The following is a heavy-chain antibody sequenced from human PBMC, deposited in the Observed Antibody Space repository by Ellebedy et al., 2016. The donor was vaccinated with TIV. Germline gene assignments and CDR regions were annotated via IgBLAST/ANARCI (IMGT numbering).Heavy chain of an antibody. V-gene: IGHV4-38-2*02. J-gene: IGHJ4*02. CDR1: GDSISSGYY. Sequence: SETLSLXCTVSGDSISSGYYWAWIRQPPGKGLEWIGSIYHTGTTYYNPSLKSRVTISVDTSKNKFSLKVSSLTAAGTAMFYCAREGVGATCDYWGQGALVTVSS. CDR3: AREGVGATCDY. D-gene: IGHD1-26*01. CDR2: IYHTGTT.